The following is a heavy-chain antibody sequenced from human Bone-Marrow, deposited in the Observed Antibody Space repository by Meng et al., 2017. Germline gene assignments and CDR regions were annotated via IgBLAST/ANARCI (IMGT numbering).Heavy chain of an antibody. CDR1: GGSISSGTYY. CDR2: IYYTGST. CDR3: AREAGRDGYATPNFDH. D-gene: IGHD5-24*01. J-gene: IGHJ4*02. V-gene: IGHV4-31*03. Sequence: QVQLQESGPGLVKPSQTLSLTCTVSGGSISSGTYYWTWIRQHPGKGLEWIGYIYYTGSTFYNPSLKSRLTISVDTSKNQFSLKLISATAADTAVYYCAREAGRDGYATPNFDHWGQGTLVTVSS.